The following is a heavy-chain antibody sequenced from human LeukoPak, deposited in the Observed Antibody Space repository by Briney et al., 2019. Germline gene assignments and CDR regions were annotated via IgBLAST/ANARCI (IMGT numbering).Heavy chain of an antibody. J-gene: IGHJ4*02. CDR3: AKEPGGGTEPLFDY. D-gene: IGHD1-1*01. Sequence: GGSLRLSCAASGFSFSSYGMHWVRQAPGKGLEWVAVIWYDGSNKYYADSVKGRFTISRDNSKNTLYLQMNSLRAEDTAVYYCAKEPGGGTEPLFDYWGQGTLVTVSS. CDR1: GFSFSSYG. CDR2: IWYDGSNK. V-gene: IGHV3-33*06.